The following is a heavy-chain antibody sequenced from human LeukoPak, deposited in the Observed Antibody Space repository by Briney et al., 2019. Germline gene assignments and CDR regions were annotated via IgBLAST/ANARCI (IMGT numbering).Heavy chain of an antibody. D-gene: IGHD6-13*01. CDR2: INHSGST. CDR3: ARRYSSSWYSNEAFDI. Sequence: KPGGSLRLSCAASGFTFSNFGMNWVRQPPGKGLEWIGEINHSGSTNYNPSLKSRVTISVDTSKNQFSLKLSSVTAADTAVYYCARRYSSSWYSNEAFDIWGQGTMVTVSS. V-gene: IGHV4-34*01. CDR1: GFTFSNFG. J-gene: IGHJ3*02.